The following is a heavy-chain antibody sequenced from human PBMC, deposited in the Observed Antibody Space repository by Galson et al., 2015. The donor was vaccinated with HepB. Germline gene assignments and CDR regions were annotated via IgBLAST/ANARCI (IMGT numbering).Heavy chain of an antibody. V-gene: IGHV3-23*01. D-gene: IGHD1-14*01. CDR2: ISGSGGST. Sequence: SLRLSCAASGFTFSSYAMSWVRQAPGKGLEWVSAISGSGGSTYYADSVKGRFTISRDNSKNTLYLQMNSLRAEDTAVYYCAKDITLGGMGNLFDYWGQGTLVTVSS. CDR1: GFTFSSYA. CDR3: AKDITLGGMGNLFDY. J-gene: IGHJ4*02.